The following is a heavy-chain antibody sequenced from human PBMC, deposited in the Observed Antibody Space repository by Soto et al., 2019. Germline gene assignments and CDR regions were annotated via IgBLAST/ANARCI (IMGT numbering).Heavy chain of an antibody. V-gene: IGHV4-34*01. CDR3: ARGQEGVVATH. CDR1: GGSLSGYY. Sequence: QVQLQQWGAGLLKPSETLSLNCAVNGGSLSGYYWSWIRQPPGKGLEWIGEIKDGGRTNYSPSLKSRDTLSSDTSNNQFSMKLYAVTAADTGVYYCARGQEGVVATHWDQGTLVTVSS. CDR2: IKDGGRT. D-gene: IGHD5-12*01. J-gene: IGHJ4*02.